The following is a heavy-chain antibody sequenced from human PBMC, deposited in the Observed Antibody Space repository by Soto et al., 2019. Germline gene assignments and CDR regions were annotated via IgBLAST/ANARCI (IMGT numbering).Heavy chain of an antibody. CDR1: GFTVNSDY. CDR2: IYAGGST. V-gene: IGHV3-53*02. CDR3: ALRFNYVYIHH. D-gene: IGHD3-10*02. J-gene: IGHJ4*02. Sequence: EVQLVETGGGLTQPGGSLRLSCENSGFTVNSDYMSWVRQAPGKGLEWVSIIYAGGSTYYADSVRGRFTISSDTSRNTLYLQMNSLRVEDTVVYYCALRFNYVYIHHWGKGTLVTVSS.